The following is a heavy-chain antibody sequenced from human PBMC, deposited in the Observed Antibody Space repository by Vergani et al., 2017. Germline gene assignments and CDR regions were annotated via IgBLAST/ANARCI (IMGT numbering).Heavy chain of an antibody. CDR1: GYTFTDHY. D-gene: IGHD2-21*02. CDR3: ARDGPGGGGDCSAGWYFDL. J-gene: IGHJ2*01. CDR2: VDPEDGET. V-gene: IGHV1-69-2*01. Sequence: EVQLVQSGAEVKKPGATMKISCKVSGYTFTDHYMHWVKQAPGKGLEWMGLVDPEDGETIYAEKFKGRVTIAADTSTDTAHLELSSLRSEDTAVYYCARDGPGGGGDCSAGWYFDLWGRGTLVTVSS.